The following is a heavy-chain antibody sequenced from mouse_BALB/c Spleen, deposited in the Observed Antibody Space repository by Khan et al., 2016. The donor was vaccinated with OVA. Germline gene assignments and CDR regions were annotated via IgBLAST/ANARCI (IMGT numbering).Heavy chain of an antibody. CDR2: IDPSDSET. CDR3: AVGWLLHSLDY. D-gene: IGHD2-3*01. Sequence: QVQLQQSGAEVVKPGAPVKLSCKPSGYTFTSYWMNWVKQRPGRGLEWIGRIDPSDSETHYNQKFKDKVTLTVDKSSSTAYIQFSSLTSEDSAVYYCAVGWLLHSLDYWGQGTTLTVSS. V-gene: IGHV1-69*02. J-gene: IGHJ2*01. CDR1: GYTFTSYW.